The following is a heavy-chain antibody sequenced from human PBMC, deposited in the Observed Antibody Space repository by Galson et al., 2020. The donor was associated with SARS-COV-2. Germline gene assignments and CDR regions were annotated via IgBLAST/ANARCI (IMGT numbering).Heavy chain of an antibody. CDR2: IIPIFGTA. Sequence: SVTVSCKASGGTFSSYAISWVRQAPGQGLEWMGGIIPIFGTANYAQKFQGRVTITADESTSTASLELSSLRSEDTAVYYCARSEVVVGAFDSWGQGTMVTVSS. V-gene: IGHV1-69*13. CDR3: ARSEVVVGAFDS. D-gene: IGHD2-15*01. J-gene: IGHJ3*02. CDR1: GGTFSSYA.